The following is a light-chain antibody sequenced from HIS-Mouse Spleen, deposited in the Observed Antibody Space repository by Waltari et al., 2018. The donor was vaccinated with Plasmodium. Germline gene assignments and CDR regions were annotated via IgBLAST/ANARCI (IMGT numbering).Light chain of an antibody. CDR3: QQYNNWSFT. J-gene: IGKJ3*01. CDR1: QSVSSN. Sequence: EIVMTQSPATLSVSPGERATLSCRASQSVSSNLAWYQQKPGQAPRLLIYGASTRATWIPAMLRGSGSGTEFTLTISSLQSEDFAVYYCQQYNNWSFTFGPGTKVDIK. CDR2: GAS. V-gene: IGKV3-15*01.